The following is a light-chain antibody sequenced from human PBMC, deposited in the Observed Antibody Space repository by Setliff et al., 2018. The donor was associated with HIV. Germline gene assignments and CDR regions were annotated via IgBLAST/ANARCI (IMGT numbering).Light chain of an antibody. CDR1: SSDIGANNY. V-gene: IGLV2-14*03. Sequence: QSVLTQPASVSGSPGQSITISCTGTSSDIGANNYVSWYQQHPDTAPKLILYDVIKRPSGISDLFSGSKSGNTASLTISGLQAEDEADYYCSSYTNSGTLIGGGTKVTVL. J-gene: IGLJ2*01. CDR2: DVI. CDR3: SSYTNSGTL.